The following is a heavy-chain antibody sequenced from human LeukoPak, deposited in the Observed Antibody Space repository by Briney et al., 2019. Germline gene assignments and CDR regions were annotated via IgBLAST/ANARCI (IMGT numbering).Heavy chain of an antibody. CDR2: IYPHDSDT. CDR3: AKADCGGECKVGFDS. CDR1: GYRFASYW. Sequence: GESLKISCQGSGYRFASYWIAWVRQMPGKGLEFVGIIYPHDSDTRYSPAFQGQVTISVDKSISTAYLQWSSLQAPDTAMYYCAKADCGGECKVGFDSWGQGTLVTVSS. D-gene: IGHD2-21*01. V-gene: IGHV5-51*01. J-gene: IGHJ4*02.